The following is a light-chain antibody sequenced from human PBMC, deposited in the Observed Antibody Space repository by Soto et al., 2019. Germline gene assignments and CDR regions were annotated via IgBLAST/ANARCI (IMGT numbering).Light chain of an antibody. CDR2: PLS. CDR3: MQRIEFPWA. J-gene: IGKJ2*01. CDR1: QGLLESDDGNTY. V-gene: IGKV2-40*01. Sequence: DGVMTQTPLSLPVTPGAPASISCRSSQGLLESDDGNTYLEWYLQKPGQSPQLLSYPLSYRASGVPDRFRRSGSGTDFTLKISRVEAEDVGVYYCMQRIEFPWAFAQGTKLEIK.